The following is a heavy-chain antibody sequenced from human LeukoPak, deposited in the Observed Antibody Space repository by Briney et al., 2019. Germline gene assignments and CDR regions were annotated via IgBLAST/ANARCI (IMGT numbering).Heavy chain of an antibody. CDR3: ARIERITIFGVVTDYYYYYMDV. CDR1: GFTFSDYY. CDR2: ISSSGSTI. Sequence: PGGSLRLSCAASGFTFSDYYMSWIRQAPGKGLEWVPYISSSGSTIYYADSVKGRFTISRDNAKDSLYLQMNSLRAEDTAVYYCARIERITIFGVVTDYYYYYMDVWGKGTTVTVSS. V-gene: IGHV3-11*04. J-gene: IGHJ6*03. D-gene: IGHD3-3*01.